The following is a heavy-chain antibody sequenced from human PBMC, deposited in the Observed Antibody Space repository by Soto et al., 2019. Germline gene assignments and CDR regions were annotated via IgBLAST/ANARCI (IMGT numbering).Heavy chain of an antibody. Sequence: GGSLSLSCAASGFTFSSYSMSWVRQAPGKGLEWVSAISGSSGSTYYADSVKGRFTISRDNSKNTLYLQMNSLRAEDTAVYYCAKNRIAARLSFHFDYWGQGTLVTVSS. D-gene: IGHD6-6*01. V-gene: IGHV3-23*01. CDR1: GFTFSSYS. CDR2: ISGSSGST. CDR3: AKNRIAARLSFHFDY. J-gene: IGHJ4*02.